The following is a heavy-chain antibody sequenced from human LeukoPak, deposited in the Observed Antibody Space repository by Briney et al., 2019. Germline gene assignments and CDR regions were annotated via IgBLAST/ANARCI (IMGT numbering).Heavy chain of an antibody. J-gene: IGHJ4*02. CDR1: GGSFSGYY. D-gene: IGHD2-15*01. Sequence: SETLSLTCAVYGGSFSGYYWSWIRQPPGKGLEWIGEINHSGSTNYNPSLKSRVTISVDTSKNQFSLKLSSVTAADTAVYYCARGKYCSGGSCYRNIDLDYWGQGILVTVSS. CDR2: INHSGST. CDR3: ARGKYCSGGSCYRNIDLDY. V-gene: IGHV4-34*01.